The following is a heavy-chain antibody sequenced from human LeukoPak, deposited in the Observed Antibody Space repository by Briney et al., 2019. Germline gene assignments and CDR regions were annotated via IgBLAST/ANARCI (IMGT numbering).Heavy chain of an antibody. CDR2: IKQDGSEK. Sequence: GGSLRLSCAASGFTVSSNYMSWVRQAPGKGLEWVANIKQDGSEKYYVDSVKGRFTISRDNAKNSLYLQMNSLRAEDTAVYYCARDVDGTLDYWGQGTLVTVSS. D-gene: IGHD5-12*01. V-gene: IGHV3-7*01. CDR1: GFTVSSNY. CDR3: ARDVDGTLDY. J-gene: IGHJ4*02.